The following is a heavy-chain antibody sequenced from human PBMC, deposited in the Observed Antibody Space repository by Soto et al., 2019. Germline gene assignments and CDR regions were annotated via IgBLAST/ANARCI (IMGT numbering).Heavy chain of an antibody. CDR1: GGSISSYY. CDR3: ARSSGDWLLDFDY. V-gene: IGHV4-59*01. CDR2: IYYSGST. J-gene: IGHJ4*02. Sequence: SETLSLTCTVSGGSISSYYWSWIRQPPGKGLEWIGYIYYSGSTNYNPSLKSRVTISVDTSKSQFSLKLSSVTAADTAVYYCARSSGDWLLDFDYWGQGTLVTVSS. D-gene: IGHD3-9*01.